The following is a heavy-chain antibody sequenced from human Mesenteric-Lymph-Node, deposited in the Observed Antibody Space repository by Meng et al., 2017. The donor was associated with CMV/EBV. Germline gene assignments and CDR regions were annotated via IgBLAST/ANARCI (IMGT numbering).Heavy chain of an antibody. CDR2: VHHSGTT. CDR1: GNSISNSTYY. CDR3: ARRGNYDSDYSEY. Sequence: QFQLQGSCPRLAKPSETPSLPCIVSGNSISNSTYYWTWIRQPPGKGLEWIGSVHHSGTTYYNPSLKGRLTISVDTSANLFSLRLTTVTAADTATYYCARRGNYDSDYSEYWGQGTLVTVSS. D-gene: IGHD3-22*01. J-gene: IGHJ4*02. V-gene: IGHV4-39*01.